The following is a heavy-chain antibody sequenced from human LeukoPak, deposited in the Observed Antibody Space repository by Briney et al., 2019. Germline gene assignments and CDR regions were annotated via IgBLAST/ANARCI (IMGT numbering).Heavy chain of an antibody. CDR3: AMWREGSRDWFFNY. J-gene: IGHJ4*02. CDR2: ISGIGDRA. Sequence: GGSLRLSCAASGFTFSSYAMSWVRLAPGQGLEWVSAISGIGDRAYYADSVKGRFTISRNNSKNSLYLQMNSLRAEDPALYYCAMWREGSRDWFFNYWGQGNLVTVSS. CDR1: GFTFSSYA. D-gene: IGHD3-9*01. V-gene: IGHV3-23*01.